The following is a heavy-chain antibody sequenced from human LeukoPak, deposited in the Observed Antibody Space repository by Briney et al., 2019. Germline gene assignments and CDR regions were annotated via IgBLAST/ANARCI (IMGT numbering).Heavy chain of an antibody. CDR1: GFTFSDYW. J-gene: IGHJ4*02. V-gene: IGHV3-74*01. CDR3: TTVNVPATSY. CDR2: INSDGSST. D-gene: IGHD2-15*01. Sequence: GGSLRLSCATSGFTFSDYWMHWVRQAPGEGLAWVSRINSDGSSTSYADSVRGRFTISRDNAKNTLYLQMNSLRADDTAVYYCTTVNVPATSYWGQGTLVTVSS.